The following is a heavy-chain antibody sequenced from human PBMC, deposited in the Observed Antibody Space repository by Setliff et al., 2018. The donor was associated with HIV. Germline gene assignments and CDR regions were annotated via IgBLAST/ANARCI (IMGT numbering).Heavy chain of an antibody. D-gene: IGHD3-16*01. CDR3: AAVPWGHSSLIIDH. V-gene: IGHV3-7*01. CDR2: INQDGSEK. CDR1: GFTFNNYW. Sequence: GGSLRLSCAASGFTFNNYWMAWVRQAPGKGLEWVGNINQDGSEKNYVDSVKGRFSISRDNAKNSVYLQMHSLRVEDTAVYYCAAVPWGHSSLIIDHWGQGTPVTVSS. J-gene: IGHJ4*02.